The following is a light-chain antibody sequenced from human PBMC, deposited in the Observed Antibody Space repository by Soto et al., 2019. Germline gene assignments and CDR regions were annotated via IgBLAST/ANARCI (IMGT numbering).Light chain of an antibody. CDR2: AAS. CDR1: QDIAIY. J-gene: IGKJ4*01. V-gene: IGKV1-9*01. CDR3: QQLRMYPST. Sequence: IKLSQSPSSLSATVGDRVTITCRASQDIAIYLACYQQKPGEAPKLLIYAASTLYGGVPSRFSGSGSGTDFALTITSLQAEDFATYYCQQLRMYPSTFGGGTKV.